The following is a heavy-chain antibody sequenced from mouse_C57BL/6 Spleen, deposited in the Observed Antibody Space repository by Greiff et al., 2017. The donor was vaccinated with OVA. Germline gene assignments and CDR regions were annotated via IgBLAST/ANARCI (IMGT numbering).Heavy chain of an antibody. D-gene: IGHD2-1*01. J-gene: IGHJ4*01. CDR1: GFTFSDYG. Sequence: DVQLVESGGGLVKPGGSLKLSCAASGFTFSDYGMHWVRQAPEKGLEWVAYISSGSSTIYYADTVKGRFTISRDNAKNTLFLQMTSLRSEDTAMYYCARRDGTYYAMDYWGQGTSVTVSS. CDR3: ARRDGTYYAMDY. V-gene: IGHV5-17*01. CDR2: ISSGSSTI.